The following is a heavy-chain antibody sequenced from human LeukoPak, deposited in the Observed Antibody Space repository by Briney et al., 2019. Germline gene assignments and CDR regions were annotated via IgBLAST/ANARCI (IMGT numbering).Heavy chain of an antibody. D-gene: IGHD3-22*01. CDR1: GFTFSSYG. CDR3: AKSSGYYYGGRDAFGI. J-gene: IGHJ3*02. CDR2: IRYDGSNK. Sequence: TGGPLRLSCAAPGFTFSSYGMHWVRQAPGKGLEGVAFIRYDGSNKYYADPVKGRFTISRDNSKNTLYLQMNSLRAEDTAVYYCAKSSGYYYGGRDAFGIWGQGTMVTVSS. V-gene: IGHV3-30*02.